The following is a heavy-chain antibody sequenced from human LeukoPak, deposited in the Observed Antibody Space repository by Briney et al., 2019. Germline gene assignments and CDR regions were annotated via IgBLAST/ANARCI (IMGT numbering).Heavy chain of an antibody. J-gene: IGHJ6*01. D-gene: IGHD6-13*01. Sequence: PSETVSLTCTVSGGSISSGGYYWSWIRQHPGKGLEWIGYIYYSGSTYYNPSLKSRVTISVDTSKNQFSLKLSSETAADTAVYYCARDSPPWIAAAGTDYYYGMDVWGKGPRSPSPQ. CDR3: ARDSPPWIAAAGTDYYYGMDV. V-gene: IGHV4-31*03. CDR1: GGSISSGGYY. CDR2: IYYSGST.